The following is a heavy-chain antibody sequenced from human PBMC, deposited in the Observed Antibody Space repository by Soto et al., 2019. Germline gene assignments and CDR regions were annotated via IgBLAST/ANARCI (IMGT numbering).Heavy chain of an antibody. CDR2: ISYPGTST. V-gene: IGHV3-23*01. Sequence: GGSLRLSCTASGFTFGNYAMNWVRQAPGKGLEWISSISYPGTSTYYANSVKGRFSMSRDNSKNTLFLQMNRLRADDTAVYYCAKSLVTPSDAVDLWGSGTLVTV. J-gene: IGHJ3*01. CDR3: AKSLVTPSDAVDL. D-gene: IGHD2-21*02. CDR1: GFTFGNYA.